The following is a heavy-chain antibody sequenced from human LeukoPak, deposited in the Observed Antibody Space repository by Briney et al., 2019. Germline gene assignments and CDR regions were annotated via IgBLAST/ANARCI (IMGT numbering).Heavy chain of an antibody. CDR3: ARDAGWFRFDC. CDR1: GFGFGGFW. CDR2: IKEDGSVK. J-gene: IGHJ4*02. Sequence: PGGSLRLSCAASGFGFGGFWMTWVPQAPGKGLEWLASIKEDGSVKNYEDSVKGRFTISRDNAKNSLYLHMNSLRVGDTPLYDCARDAGWFRFDCSLGGTLVTDSP. V-gene: IGHV3-7*01. D-gene: IGHD2-15*01.